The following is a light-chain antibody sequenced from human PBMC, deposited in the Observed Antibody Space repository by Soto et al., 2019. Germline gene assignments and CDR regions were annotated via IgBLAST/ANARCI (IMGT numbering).Light chain of an antibody. V-gene: IGKV3-11*01. CDR2: DAS. CDR3: QQRSNWPS. CDR1: QNVGNN. Sequence: EIVMTQSPATLSVSPGERATLSGRASQNVGNNLVWYQQKPGQAPRLLIYDASNRATGIPARLSGSGSGTDFTLTTSSLEPEDFAVYYCQQRSNWPSFGQGTRLDIK. J-gene: IGKJ5*01.